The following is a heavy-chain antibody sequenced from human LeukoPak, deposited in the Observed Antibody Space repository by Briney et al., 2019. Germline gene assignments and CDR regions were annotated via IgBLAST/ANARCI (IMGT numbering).Heavy chain of an antibody. V-gene: IGHV3-23*01. CDR3: AKEGPSCGGYCYGFFDC. Sequence: PGGSLRLSCAASGFTFTNYAVAWVRQAPGKGLEWVSVITGRGSTIYYADSVRGRFSISRDNSKNTLYLQMNGLRAEDTAVYYCAKEGPSCGGYCYGFFDCWGQGTLVTVSS. D-gene: IGHD2-21*02. J-gene: IGHJ4*02. CDR2: ITGRGSTI. CDR1: GFTFTNYA.